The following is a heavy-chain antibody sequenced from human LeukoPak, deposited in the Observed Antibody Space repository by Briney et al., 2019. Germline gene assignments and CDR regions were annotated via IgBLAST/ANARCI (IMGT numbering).Heavy chain of an antibody. J-gene: IGHJ6*03. CDR1: GGSISSGSYY. CDR2: IYSSGST. Sequence: SQTLSLTCPVSGGSISSGSYYWSWIRQPAGKGLEWIGRIYSSGSTNYNPSLKSRVTISVDTSKNQFSLKLNSVTAADTAVYYCARQIYSAYDGYYVDVWGKGTTVTVSS. D-gene: IGHD5-12*01. V-gene: IGHV4-61*02. CDR3: ARQIYSAYDGYYVDV.